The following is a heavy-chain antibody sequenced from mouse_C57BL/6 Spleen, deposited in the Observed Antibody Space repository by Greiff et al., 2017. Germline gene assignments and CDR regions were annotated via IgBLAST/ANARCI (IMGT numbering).Heavy chain of an antibody. CDR2: IYPGGGYT. V-gene: IGHV1-63*01. Sequence: QVQLQQSGAELVRPGTSVKMSCKASGYTFTNYWIGWAKQRPGHGLEWIGDIYPGGGYTNYNEKFKGKATLTADKSSSTAYMQFSSLTSEDSAIYYCARSGGNPYYCDYGGQGTTLTVSS. J-gene: IGHJ2*01. CDR3: ARSGGNPYYCDY. D-gene: IGHD2-1*01. CDR1: GYTFTNYW.